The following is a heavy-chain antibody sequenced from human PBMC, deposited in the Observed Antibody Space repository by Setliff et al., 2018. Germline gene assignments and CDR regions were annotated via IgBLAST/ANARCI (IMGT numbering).Heavy chain of an antibody. J-gene: IGHJ1*01. CDR1: GYTFTSYS. CDR2: IHAGNGDT. D-gene: IGHD5-12*01. Sequence: ASVKVSCKASGYTFTSYSMHWVRQAPGQSLEWMGWIHAGNGDTKYSQKFQGRVTITRDTSASTVYMELSSLRSEDTAVYYCASAHYYSGYIEYFQYWGQGTLVTVSS. CDR3: ASAHYYSGYIEYFQY. V-gene: IGHV1-3*01.